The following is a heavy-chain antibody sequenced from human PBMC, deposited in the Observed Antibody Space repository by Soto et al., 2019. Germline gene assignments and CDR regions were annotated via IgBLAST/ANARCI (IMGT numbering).Heavy chain of an antibody. CDR2: ISGSGGST. CDR1: GFTFSSYA. D-gene: IGHD6-13*01. CDR3: AKVGQQPSTTYYFDY. J-gene: IGHJ4*02. Sequence: EVQLLESGGGLVQPGGSLRLSCAASGFTFSSYAMSWVRQAPGKGLEWVSAISGSGGSTYYADSVKGRFTISRDNSKNTPYLQMNSLRAEDTAVYYCAKVGQQPSTTYYFDYWGQGTLVTVSS. V-gene: IGHV3-23*01.